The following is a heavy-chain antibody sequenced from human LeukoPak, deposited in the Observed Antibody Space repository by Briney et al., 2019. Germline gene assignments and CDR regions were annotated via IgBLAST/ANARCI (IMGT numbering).Heavy chain of an antibody. J-gene: IGHJ4*02. D-gene: IGHD2-15*01. Sequence: PSETLSLTCTVSGGSISSYYWSWIRQPPGKGLEWIGYIYYSGSTNYNPSLKSRVTISVDTSKNQFSLKLSSVTAADTAVYYCARSRTVAATTYYFDYWGQGTLVTVSS. CDR1: GGSISSYY. CDR2: IYYSGST. CDR3: ARSRTVAATTYYFDY. V-gene: IGHV4-59*01.